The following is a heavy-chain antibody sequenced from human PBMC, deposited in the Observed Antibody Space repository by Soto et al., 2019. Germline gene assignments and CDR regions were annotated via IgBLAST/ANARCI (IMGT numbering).Heavy chain of an antibody. CDR2: IYYSGST. Sequence: SETLSLTCTVSGGSLTSGSYYWSWIRQPTGKGLEWIGNIYYSGSTNYNPHLQNRVNITIDTSKNQFSLKLTSVTAADTAVYYRARDGDYYGSGSPPLLSRWGQGTLVTVSS. D-gene: IGHD3-10*01. CDR1: GGSLTSGSYY. CDR3: ARDGDYYGSGSPPLLSR. V-gene: IGHV4-61*01. J-gene: IGHJ4*02.